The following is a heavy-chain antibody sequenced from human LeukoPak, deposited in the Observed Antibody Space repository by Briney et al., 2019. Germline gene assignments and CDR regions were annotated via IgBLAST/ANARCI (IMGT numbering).Heavy chain of an antibody. D-gene: IGHD2-2*03. J-gene: IGHJ6*03. Sequence: GGSLRLSCAASGFTFSSYAMSWVRQAPGKGLEWVSAISGSGGSTYYADSVKGRFTISRDNSKNTLYLQMNSLRAEDTAVYYCAKKVDIVVVYYYMDVWGKGTTVTVSS. V-gene: IGHV3-23*01. CDR1: GFTFSSYA. CDR3: AKKVDIVVVYYYMDV. CDR2: ISGSGGST.